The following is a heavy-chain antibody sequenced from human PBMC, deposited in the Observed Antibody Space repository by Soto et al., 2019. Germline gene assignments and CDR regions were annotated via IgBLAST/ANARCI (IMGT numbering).Heavy chain of an antibody. CDR3: ASGGNWFDP. V-gene: IGHV4-59*01. D-gene: IGHD3-16*01. CDR2: MYYNGNI. CDR1: GGSISNYY. Sequence: PSEILSLTCNVSGGSISNYYLTWIRQSPEKGLEWIGYMYYNGNINYNPSLKSRVTISIDTSKNQFSLTLKSVTAADTAVYYCASGGNWFDPWGQGVLVTVSS. J-gene: IGHJ5*02.